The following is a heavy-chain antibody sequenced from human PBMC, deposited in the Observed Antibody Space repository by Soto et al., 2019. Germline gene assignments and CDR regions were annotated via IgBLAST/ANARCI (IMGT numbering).Heavy chain of an antibody. CDR2: FDPEDGET. CDR3: AIDSGYDSHFDY. J-gene: IGHJ4*01. Sequence: ASVKVSCKVSGYTLTGLSMHWVRQAPGKGLEWMGGFDPEDGETIYAQKFQGRVTMTEDTSTDTAYMELSSLRSEDTAVYYCAIDSGYDSHFDYWGQGTLVTVSS. D-gene: IGHD5-12*01. CDR1: GYTLTGLS. V-gene: IGHV1-24*01.